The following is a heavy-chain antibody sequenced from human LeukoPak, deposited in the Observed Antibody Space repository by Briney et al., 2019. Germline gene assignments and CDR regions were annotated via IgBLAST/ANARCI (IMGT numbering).Heavy chain of an antibody. CDR3: AGTYSSNWYYYYYYGMDV. J-gene: IGHJ6*02. D-gene: IGHD6-13*01. CDR2: ISYDGSNE. Sequence: PGRSLRLSCAASGFTFSTYGMHWVRQAPGKGLEWVAVISYDGSNEYYADSVKGRFTISRDNSKNTLYLQMNSLRAEDTAVYYCAGTYSSNWYYYYYYGMDVWGQGTTVTVSS. V-gene: IGHV3-30*03. CDR1: GFTFSTYG.